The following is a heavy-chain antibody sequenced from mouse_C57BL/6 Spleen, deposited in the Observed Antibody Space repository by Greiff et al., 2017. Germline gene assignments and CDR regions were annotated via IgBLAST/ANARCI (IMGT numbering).Heavy chain of an antibody. CDR3: ARRGCSGEAY. CDR1: GYTFTSYW. V-gene: IGHV1-64*01. J-gene: IGHJ3*01. D-gene: IGHD3-2*02. Sequence: QVQLQQPGAELVKPGASVKLSCKASGYTFTSYWMHWVQQRPGQGLEWIGMIYPNSGSPNYNEKFKGKATLTVDKSSSTAYMELRSLTSEDSAVYFCARRGCSGEAYWGQGTLVTVSA. CDR2: IYPNSGSP.